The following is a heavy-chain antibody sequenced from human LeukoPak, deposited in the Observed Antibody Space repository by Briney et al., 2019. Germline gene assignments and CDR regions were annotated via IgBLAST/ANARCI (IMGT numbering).Heavy chain of an antibody. CDR1: GFTFGSYG. CDR2: ISPSGDRT. D-gene: IGHD3-22*01. CDR3: AIMHGYYDGSGYWVQ. V-gene: IGHV3-23*01. J-gene: IGHJ4*02. Sequence: PGGSLRLSCAASGFTFGSYGMSWVRQAPGKGLEWVSFISPSGDRTSNADSVEGRFTISRDNPRDTLYLQMNSLRDEDTAGYYCAIMHGYYDGSGYWVQWGQGTLVTASS.